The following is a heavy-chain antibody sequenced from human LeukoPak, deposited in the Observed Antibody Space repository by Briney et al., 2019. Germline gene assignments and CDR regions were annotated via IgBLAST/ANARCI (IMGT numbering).Heavy chain of an antibody. CDR3: ARDGNNKYSSGWTDY. D-gene: IGHD6-19*01. J-gene: IGHJ4*02. CDR1: GFTFSSYS. Sequence: GGSLRLSCAASGFTFSSYSMNWVRQAPGKGLEWVSYISSSSSTIYYADSVKGRFTISRDNAKNSLYLQMNSPRAEDTAVYYCARDGNNKYSSGWTDYWGQGTLVTVSS. CDR2: ISSSSSTI. V-gene: IGHV3-48*01.